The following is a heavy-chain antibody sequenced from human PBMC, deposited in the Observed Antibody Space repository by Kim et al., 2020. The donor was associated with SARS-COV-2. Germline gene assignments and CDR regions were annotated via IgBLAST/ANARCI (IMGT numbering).Heavy chain of an antibody. CDR3: TTEIVGATKGVY. D-gene: IGHD1-26*01. Sequence: GGSLRLSCAASGFTFSNAWMSWVRQAPGKGLEWVGRIKSKTDGGTTDYAAPVKGRFTISRDDSKNTLYLQMNSLKTEDTAVYYCTTEIVGATKGVYWGQGTLVTVSS. CDR2: IKSKTDGGTT. V-gene: IGHV3-15*01. J-gene: IGHJ4*02. CDR1: GFTFSNAW.